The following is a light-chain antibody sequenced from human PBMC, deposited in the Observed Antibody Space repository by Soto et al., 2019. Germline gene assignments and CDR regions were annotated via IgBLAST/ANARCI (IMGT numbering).Light chain of an antibody. V-gene: IGKV3D-20*01. J-gene: IGKJ4*01. CDR1: QSVNIY. CDR3: QQYGSSPLT. Sequence: EIVLTQSPGTLSLSPGERATLSCRASQSVNIYLAWYQQRPGLAPRLLIYDASTRATGIPDRFSGSGSGTDFTLTISRLEPEDFAVYYCQQYGSSPLTFGGGTKVDI. CDR2: DAS.